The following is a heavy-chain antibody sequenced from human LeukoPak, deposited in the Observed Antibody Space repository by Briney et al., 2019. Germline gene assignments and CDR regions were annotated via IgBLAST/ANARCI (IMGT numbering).Heavy chain of an antibody. V-gene: IGHV4-39*07. D-gene: IGHD5-18*01. CDR3: ARARGYSLEIDAFDI. CDR1: GGSISSSSYY. J-gene: IGHJ3*02. CDR2: IYYSGST. Sequence: SETLSLTCTVSGGSISSSSYYWGWIRQPPGKGLEWIGSIYYSGSTYYNPSLKSRVTISVDKSKNQFSLKLSSVTAADTAVYYCARARGYSLEIDAFDIWGQGTMVTVSS.